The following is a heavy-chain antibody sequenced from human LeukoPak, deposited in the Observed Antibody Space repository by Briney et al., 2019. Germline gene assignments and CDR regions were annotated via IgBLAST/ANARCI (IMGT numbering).Heavy chain of an antibody. CDR2: INPNSGGT. D-gene: IGHD6-19*01. Sequence: ASVKVSCKASGYTFTGYYMHWVRQAPGQGLEWMGWINPNSGGTNYAQKFQGRVTMTRGTSISTAYMELSRLRSDDTAVYYCARDRSGWYGETFDYWGQGTLVTVSS. J-gene: IGHJ4*02. CDR3: ARDRSGWYGETFDY. CDR1: GYTFTGYY. V-gene: IGHV1-2*02.